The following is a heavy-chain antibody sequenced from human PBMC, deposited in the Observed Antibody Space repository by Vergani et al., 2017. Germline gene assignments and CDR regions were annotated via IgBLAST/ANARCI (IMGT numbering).Heavy chain of an antibody. V-gene: IGHV3-21*01. Sequence: EVQLVESGGGLVKPGGSLRLSCAASGFTFSSCSMNWVRQAPGKGLEWVSSISSSSSYIYYADSVKGRFTISRDNAKNSLYLQMNSLRAEDTAVYYCARGSDIVVVPAADFDYWGQGTLVTVSS. CDR3: ARGSDIVVVPAADFDY. CDR2: ISSSSSYI. CDR1: GFTFSSCS. D-gene: IGHD2-2*01. J-gene: IGHJ4*02.